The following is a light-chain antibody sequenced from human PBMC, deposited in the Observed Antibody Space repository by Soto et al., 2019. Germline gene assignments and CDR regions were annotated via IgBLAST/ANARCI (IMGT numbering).Light chain of an antibody. V-gene: IGKV3-20*01. CDR3: QQYGSSPRT. CDR2: GAS. CDR1: LSVSISY. J-gene: IGKJ1*01. Sequence: IVLTQLRGTLYLSAGERAILSRRARLSVSISYLAWYPHKPGQAPRLLISGASSRATGIPDRFSGSGSGTDFTLTISRLEPEDFAVYYCQQYGSSPRTFGQGTKVDI.